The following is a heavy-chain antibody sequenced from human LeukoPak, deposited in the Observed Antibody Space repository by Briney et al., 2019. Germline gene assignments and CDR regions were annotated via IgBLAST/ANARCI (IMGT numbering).Heavy chain of an antibody. CDR2: IYPGDSDT. J-gene: IGHJ3*02. CDR3: ARGPYDSSGYYYVAFDI. CDR1: GYGFTSYW. V-gene: IGHV5-51*01. Sequence: GESLKISCKGSGYGFTSYWIGWVRQMPGKGLEWMGIIYPGDSDTRYSPSFQGQVTISADKSISTAYLQWSSLKASDTAMYYCARGPYDSSGYYYVAFDIWGQGTMVTVSS. D-gene: IGHD3-22*01.